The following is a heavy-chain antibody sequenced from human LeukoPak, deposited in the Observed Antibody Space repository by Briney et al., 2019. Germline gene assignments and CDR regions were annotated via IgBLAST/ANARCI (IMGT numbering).Heavy chain of an antibody. V-gene: IGHV3-48*04. J-gene: IGHJ4*02. Sequence: GGSLRLSCAASGFTFSSYSMNWVRQAPGKGLEWVSYISSSSTIYYADSVKGRFTISRDNAKNSLYLQMNSLRAEDTAVYYCARDAWWGFDYWGQGTLVTVSS. CDR1: GFTFSSYS. CDR2: ISSSSTI. D-gene: IGHD2-15*01. CDR3: ARDAWWGFDY.